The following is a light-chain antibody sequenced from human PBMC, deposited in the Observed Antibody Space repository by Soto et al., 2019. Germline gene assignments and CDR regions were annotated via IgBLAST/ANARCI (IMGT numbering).Light chain of an antibody. CDR2: EVS. CDR1: SSDVGGYNY. CDR3: SSYTSSRTYV. J-gene: IGLJ1*01. V-gene: IGLV2-14*01. Sequence: QSLLTQPASASGSPGQSITISCTGTSSDVGGYNYVSWYQQHPGKAPKLMIYEVSDRPSGVSDRFSGSKSGNTASLTISGLQAEDEADYYCSSYTSSRTYVLGSGTKVTV.